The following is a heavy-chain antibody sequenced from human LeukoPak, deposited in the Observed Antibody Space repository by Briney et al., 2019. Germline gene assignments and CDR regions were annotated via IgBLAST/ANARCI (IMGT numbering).Heavy chain of an antibody. CDR1: GFTFSSYG. V-gene: IGHV3-33*06. D-gene: IGHD6-13*01. Sequence: PGRSLRLSCAASGFTFSSYGMHWVRQAPGKGLEWVAVIWYDGSNKYYSESVKGRFTISRDNSKNTLYLQMNSLIAEDTAVYYCAKGLQQLVMWFAPWGQGTLVTVSS. CDR2: IWYDGSNK. J-gene: IGHJ5*02. CDR3: AKGLQQLVMWFAP.